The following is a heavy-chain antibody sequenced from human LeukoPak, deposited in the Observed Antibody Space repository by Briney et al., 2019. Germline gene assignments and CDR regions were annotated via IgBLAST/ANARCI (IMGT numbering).Heavy chain of an antibody. CDR3: AKEDGGYCSGGSCYDLGSLFDY. J-gene: IGHJ4*02. CDR1: GFTFSSYG. V-gene: IGHV3-30*18. Sequence: PGRSLTVSCAASGFTFSSYGMHWVRQAPGKGLEWVAVISYDGSNKYYADSVKGRFTISRDNSKNTLYLQMNSLRAEDTAVYYCAKEDGGYCSGGSCYDLGSLFDYWGQRTLVTVSS. CDR2: ISYDGSNK. D-gene: IGHD2-15*01.